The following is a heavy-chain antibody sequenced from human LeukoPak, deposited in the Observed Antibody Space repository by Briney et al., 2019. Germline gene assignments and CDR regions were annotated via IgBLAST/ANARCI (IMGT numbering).Heavy chain of an antibody. CDR1: GYRFATYW. D-gene: IGHD3-3*01. V-gene: IGHV5-51*01. CDR3: ATGDTIPFDY. Sequence: PGESLKISCKSSGYRFATYWLGWVRQMPGKGLEWMGIIYPGDSDTRYSPSFQGQVTISADKSISTAYLQWSSLKASDTAMYYCATGDTIPFDYWGQGTLVTVSS. CDR2: IYPGDSDT. J-gene: IGHJ4*02.